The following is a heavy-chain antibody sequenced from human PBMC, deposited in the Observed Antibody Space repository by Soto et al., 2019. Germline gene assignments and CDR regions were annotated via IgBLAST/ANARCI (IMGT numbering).Heavy chain of an antibody. D-gene: IGHD3-22*01. CDR3: AHDHYDGSGYYPHDAFDI. J-gene: IGHJ3*02. Sequence: QITLKESGPTLVKPTQPLTLTCTFSGFSLTTNDMGVGWIRQPPGKALEWLALIYWNDDRRYSPSLKTRLIITKDTSKNPVVLTMSNMDPVYTVTYYCAHDHYDGSGYYPHDAFDIWGQGTTVTVSS. CDR1: GFSLTTNDMG. V-gene: IGHV2-5*01. CDR2: IYWNDDR.